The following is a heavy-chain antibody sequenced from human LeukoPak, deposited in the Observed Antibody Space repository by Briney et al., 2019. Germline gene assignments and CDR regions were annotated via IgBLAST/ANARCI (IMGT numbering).Heavy chain of an antibody. Sequence: PGGSLRLSCAASGFTFSSYGMHWVRQAPGKGLGWVAFIRYDGSNKYYADSVKGRFTISRDNSKNTLYLQMNSLRAEDTAVYYCAKDITYPGKYYFDYWGQGTLVTVSS. V-gene: IGHV3-30*02. CDR1: GFTFSSYG. CDR2: IRYDGSNK. J-gene: IGHJ4*02. CDR3: AKDITYPGKYYFDY.